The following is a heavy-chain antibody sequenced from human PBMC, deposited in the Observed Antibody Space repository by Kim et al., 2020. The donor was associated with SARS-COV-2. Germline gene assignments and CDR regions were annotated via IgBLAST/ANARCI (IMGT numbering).Heavy chain of an antibody. D-gene: IGHD3-22*01. V-gene: IGHV3-30*04. CDR3: ASAPYHDSGGLALGLDV. CDR2: ILHVGSNK. J-gene: IGHJ6*01. Sequence: GGSLSLSCAASGFTFSSYSMTWVRQAPGKGLEWVAVILHVGSNKKYVDSVKGRFTISRDNSKNTLYLQMNSLRAEDTAVYYCASAPYHDSGGLALGLDV. CDR1: GFTFSSYS.